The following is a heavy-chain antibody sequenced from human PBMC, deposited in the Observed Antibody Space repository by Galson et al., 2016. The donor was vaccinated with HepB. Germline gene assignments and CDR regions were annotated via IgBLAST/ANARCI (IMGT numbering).Heavy chain of an antibody. CDR1: GFAFSGYA. CDR3: AKDKRGHSSTWYWYFDY. V-gene: IGHV3-23*01. Sequence: SLRLSCAASGFAFSGYAMAWVRRAPGKGLEWVSGMSDSDDIYYAPTVKGRFTISRDNSKNTVYLQLTSLRAEDTAVYYCAKDKRGHSSTWYWYFDYWGPGTLVRVSS. D-gene: IGHD6-13*01. J-gene: IGHJ4*02. CDR2: MSDSDDI.